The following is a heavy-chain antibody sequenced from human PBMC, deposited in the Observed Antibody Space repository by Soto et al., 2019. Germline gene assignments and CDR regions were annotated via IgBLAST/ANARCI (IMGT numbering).Heavy chain of an antibody. J-gene: IGHJ5*02. CDR2: IYYSGST. V-gene: IGHV4-30-4*01. D-gene: IGHD4-17*01. Sequence: SETLSLTCTVSGGSISSGDYYWSWIRQPPGKGLEWIGYIYYSGSTYYNPSLKSRVTISVDTSKNQFSLKLSSVTAADTAVYYCARGHYGDSTFDPWGQGTLVTVSS. CDR1: GGSISSGDYY. CDR3: ARGHYGDSTFDP.